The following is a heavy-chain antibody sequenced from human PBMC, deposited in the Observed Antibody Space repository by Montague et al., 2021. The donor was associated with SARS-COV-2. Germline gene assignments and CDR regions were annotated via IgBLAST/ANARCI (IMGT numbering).Heavy chain of an antibody. D-gene: IGHD3-22*01. CDR3: ARLKRYFDSSGTTSAFDF. Sequence: SETLSLTCTVSGGSITNNIDYWAWIRQPPGKGLEWIGSIYYTGNTYYNPSLKSRVTISVVTSKNHSTLKLSSVTAAETAVYYCARLKRYFDSSGTTSAFDFWGQGTKVTVSS. V-gene: IGHV4-39*02. CDR2: IYYTGNT. CDR1: GGSITNNIDY. J-gene: IGHJ3*01.